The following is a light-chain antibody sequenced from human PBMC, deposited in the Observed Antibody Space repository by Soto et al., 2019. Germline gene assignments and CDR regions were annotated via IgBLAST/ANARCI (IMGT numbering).Light chain of an antibody. V-gene: IGLV2-14*03. J-gene: IGLJ2*01. CDR1: ISDVGGYNY. CDR3: SSYTSSSTLGVV. Sequence: QSALTQPATVSGSPGQSITISCTGTISDVGGYNYVSWYQQHPGKAPKLMIYDVSNRPSGVSNRFSGSKSGNAASLTISGLQAEDEADYYCSSYTSSSTLGVVFGGGTKVTVL. CDR2: DVS.